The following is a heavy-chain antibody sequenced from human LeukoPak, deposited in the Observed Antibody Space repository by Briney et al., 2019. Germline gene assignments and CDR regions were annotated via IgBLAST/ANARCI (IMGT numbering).Heavy chain of an antibody. Sequence: PSQTLSLTCTVSGGSISSGSYYWSWIRQPAGKGLEWIGRIYTSGSTNYNPSLKSRVTISVDTSKNQFSLKLSSVTAADTAVYYCARRIGQWLRKGRYYFDYWGQGTLVTVSS. CDR2: IYTSGST. CDR1: GGSISSGSYY. J-gene: IGHJ4*02. CDR3: ARRIGQWLRKGRYYFDY. D-gene: IGHD5-12*01. V-gene: IGHV4-61*02.